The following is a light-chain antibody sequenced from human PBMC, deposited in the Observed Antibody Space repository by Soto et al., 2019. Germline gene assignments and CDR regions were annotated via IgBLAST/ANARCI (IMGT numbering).Light chain of an antibody. Sequence: DIQMTQSPSSLSASVGDRVTITCQASQDISNSLNWYQQKPGKAPKLLIYDASNLETGVPSRFSGRRSGTYVTFTISSLEPEYITTYYCQLDDNPAPNTFGPGTKVDIK. CDR1: QDISNS. V-gene: IGKV1-33*01. J-gene: IGKJ3*01. CDR2: DAS. CDR3: QLDDNPAPNT.